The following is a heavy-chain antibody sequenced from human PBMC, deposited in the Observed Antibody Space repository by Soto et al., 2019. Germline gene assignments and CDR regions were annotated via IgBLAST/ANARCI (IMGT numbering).Heavy chain of an antibody. CDR2: IYPGDSDT. V-gene: IGHV5-51*01. J-gene: IGHJ3*02. Sequence: GESLKISCKGSGYSFTSYWIGWVRQMPGKGLEWMGIIYPGDSDTRYSPSFQGQVTISADKSISTAYLQWSSLKASDTAMYYCARLRGGSSWDNDAFDIWGQGTMVTVSS. CDR3: ARLRGGSSWDNDAFDI. D-gene: IGHD6-13*01. CDR1: GYSFTSYW.